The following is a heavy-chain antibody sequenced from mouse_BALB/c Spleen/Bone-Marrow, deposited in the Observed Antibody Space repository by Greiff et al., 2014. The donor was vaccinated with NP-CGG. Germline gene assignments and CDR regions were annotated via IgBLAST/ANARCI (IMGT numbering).Heavy chain of an antibody. J-gene: IGHJ2*01. Sequence: EVHLVESGPELVKPGASMKISCKASGYSFTGYTMNWVKQSHGKNLEWIGLINPYNGGTRHNQKFKGKATLTVDKSSSTAYMELLSLTSEDSAVYYCARGPPLYYDYGFDYWGQGTTLTVSS. CDR3: ARGPPLYYDYGFDY. CDR2: INPYNGGT. CDR1: GYSFTGYT. V-gene: IGHV1-18*01. D-gene: IGHD2-4*01.